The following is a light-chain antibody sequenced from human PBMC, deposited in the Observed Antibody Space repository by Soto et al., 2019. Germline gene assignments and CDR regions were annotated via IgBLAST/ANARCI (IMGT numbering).Light chain of an antibody. V-gene: IGLV2-14*01. CDR2: EVH. CDR3: SSFATGTMVV. Sequence: QAASVSGSPGQSITISCTGSSSDVGGFDHVSWYQLYPGNAPKLIIYEVHNRPSGVSGRFSGSKSGNTASLTISGLQAEDDADYFCSSFATGTMVVFGGGTKLTVL. CDR1: SSDVGGFDH. J-gene: IGLJ2*01.